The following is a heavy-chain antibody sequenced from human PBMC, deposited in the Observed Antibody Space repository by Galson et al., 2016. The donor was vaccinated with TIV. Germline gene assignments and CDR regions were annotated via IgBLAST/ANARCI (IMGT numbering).Heavy chain of an antibody. CDR2: IDPSGGGT. Sequence: SGYTFISYYMHWVRQAPGQGLEWVGVIDPSGGGTTYAQKFQGRVTMTRDTSMSTVYMELNRLRFDDTAVFYCAVWSSMYYFALWGQGTLITVSS. CDR3: AVWSSMYYFAL. CDR1: GYTFISYY. V-gene: IGHV1-46*01. J-gene: IGHJ4*02. D-gene: IGHD2/OR15-2a*01.